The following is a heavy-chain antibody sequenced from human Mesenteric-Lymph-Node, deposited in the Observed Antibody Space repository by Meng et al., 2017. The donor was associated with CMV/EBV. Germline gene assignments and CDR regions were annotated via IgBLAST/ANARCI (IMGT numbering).Heavy chain of an antibody. CDR3: ARDSRQYCGGDCYTRGDAFDI. D-gene: IGHD2-21*01. CDR1: GFTFSDYY. V-gene: IGHV3-11*04. J-gene: IGHJ3*02. CDR2: ITSSGSPI. Sequence: GESLKISCAASGFTFSDYYISWIRQAPGKGLEWVSSITSSGSPIYYADSVKGRFTISRDNAKNSLYLQMNSLRAEDTAVYYCARDSRQYCGGDCYTRGDAFDIWGQGTMVTVSS.